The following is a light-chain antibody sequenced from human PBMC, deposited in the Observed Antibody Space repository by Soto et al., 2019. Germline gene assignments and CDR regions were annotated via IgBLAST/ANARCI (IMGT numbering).Light chain of an antibody. CDR3: QQTFSAPVT. CDR2: AAS. CDR1: QSVSSY. Sequence: DIQMTQSPSSLSASVGDRVTITCRAGQSVSSYLNWYQQKPGEAPKLLIYAASTLQSGVPSRFSGRGSGPNFNLTISSLQPEDFVTYFCQQTFSAPVTFGQGTILEI. J-gene: IGKJ2*01. V-gene: IGKV1-39*01.